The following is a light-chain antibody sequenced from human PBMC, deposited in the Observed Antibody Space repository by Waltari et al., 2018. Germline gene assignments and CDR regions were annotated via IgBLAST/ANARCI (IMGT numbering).Light chain of an antibody. V-gene: IGKV3-15*01. CDR2: GAS. CDR3: QQYYVWPPIT. J-gene: IGKJ4*01. Sequence: VLLTQSPVSLSVSPGDTVILSCRASQSVRTNLVWYQQKAGQAPRTLIDGASTRASGVPSRFSGSGSETDFTLIISSLQSEDAAVYFCQQYYVWPPITFGGGTKLEI. CDR1: QSVRTN.